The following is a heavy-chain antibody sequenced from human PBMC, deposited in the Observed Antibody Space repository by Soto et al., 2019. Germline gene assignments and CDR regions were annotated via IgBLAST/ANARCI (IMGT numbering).Heavy chain of an antibody. V-gene: IGHV3-13*04. J-gene: IGHJ4*02. Sequence: AWQSLRLSCAASACRFSGHYMHCDSQVTGKGIEWVSGAGTVGDTYYSGSVRARFTVFRENARESVYLQMNSLRVGDTAVYYCARTFCRRGNCKGLGFDYFGQGTQVSV. CDR1: ACRFSGHY. CDR3: ARTFCRRGNCKGLGFDY. CDR2: AGTVGDT. D-gene: IGHD2-15*01.